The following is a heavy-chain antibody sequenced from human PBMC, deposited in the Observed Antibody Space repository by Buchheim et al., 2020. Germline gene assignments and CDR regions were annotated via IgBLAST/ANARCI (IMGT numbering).Heavy chain of an antibody. D-gene: IGHD2-21*01. CDR2: ISGSGFRT. J-gene: IGHJ4*02. V-gene: IGHV3-23*01. Sequence: EVQLLESGGGLVQPGGSLRLSRAASGFTFTNYAMSWVRQAPGKGLEWVSGISGSGFRTYYADSVKGRFTIPRDNSKNKYLQMNSLRAEDTAIYYCAKDILGMWYYFDYWGQGAL. CDR3: AKDILGMWYYFDY. CDR1: GFTFTNYA.